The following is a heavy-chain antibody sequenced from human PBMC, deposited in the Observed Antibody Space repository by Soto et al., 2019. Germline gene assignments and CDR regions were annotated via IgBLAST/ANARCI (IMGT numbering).Heavy chain of an antibody. CDR2: IYYSGST. CDR1: GGSISGSY. Sequence: PSETLSLTCAVSGGSISGSYWTWIRQPPGKGLEWIGYIYYSGSTSYADSVKGRFTISRDNAKNTLYLQMNSLRAEDTAVYYCASSLLTPFEYWGQGTLVTVSS. D-gene: IGHD7-27*01. CDR3: ASSLLTPFEY. V-gene: IGHV4-59*12. J-gene: IGHJ4*02.